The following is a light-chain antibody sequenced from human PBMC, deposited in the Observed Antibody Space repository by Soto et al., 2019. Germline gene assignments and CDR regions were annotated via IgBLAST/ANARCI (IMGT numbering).Light chain of an antibody. CDR1: SSNIGSGYE. CDR2: GNT. Sequence: QSVLTQPPSVSGAPGQRGTISCTGSSSNIGSGYEVHWYQQLPGTAPKLLIYGNTKRPSGVPARFSASKSGTSASLSITGPQAEDAAHYYALSYCSRLSVWVFGAGTKLTV. CDR3: LSYCSRLSVWV. J-gene: IGLJ3*02. V-gene: IGLV1-40*01.